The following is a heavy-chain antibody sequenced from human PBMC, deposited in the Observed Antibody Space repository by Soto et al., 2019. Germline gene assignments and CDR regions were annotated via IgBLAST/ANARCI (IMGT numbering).Heavy chain of an antibody. CDR2: IKQDGSEK. Sequence: HPGGSLRLSCAASGFTFSSYWMSWVRQAPEKGLEWVASIKQDGSEKYYVDSVKGRFTISRDNAKNSLYLQMNSLGAEDTAVYYCARLIQVSRVFEIWGKGTMVTVSS. J-gene: IGHJ3*02. V-gene: IGHV3-7*01. D-gene: IGHD3-16*01. CDR3: ARLIQVSRVFEI. CDR1: GFTFSSYW.